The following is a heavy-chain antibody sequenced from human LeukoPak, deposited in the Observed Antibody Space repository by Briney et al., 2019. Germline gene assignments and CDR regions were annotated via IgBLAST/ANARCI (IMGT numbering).Heavy chain of an antibody. CDR1: GFTFSSYE. CDR2: ISSSGSTR. J-gene: IGHJ4*02. V-gene: IGHV3-48*03. CDR3: AGGYSGSYGDLDY. Sequence: GGSLRLSCAASGFTFSSYEMNWVRQAPGKGLEWVSYISSSGSTRYYADSVKGRFTISRDNAKNSLYLQMNSLRAEDPAVYYCAGGYSGSYGDLDYWGQGTLVTVSS. D-gene: IGHD1-26*01.